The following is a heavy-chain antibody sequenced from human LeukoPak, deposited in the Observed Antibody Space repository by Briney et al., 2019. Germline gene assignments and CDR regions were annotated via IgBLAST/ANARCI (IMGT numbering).Heavy chain of an antibody. CDR1: GFTFSNSG. J-gene: IGHJ4*02. Sequence: GGSLRLSCAASGFTFSNSGMSWVRQAPGKGLEWVSGIGGSTYYRDSVKGRFTISRDNSKNTLYLQMNSLRVEDTAVYYCAISSGSYDYWGQGTLISVSS. CDR3: AISSGSYDY. CDR2: IGGST. V-gene: IGHV3-23*01. D-gene: IGHD1-26*01.